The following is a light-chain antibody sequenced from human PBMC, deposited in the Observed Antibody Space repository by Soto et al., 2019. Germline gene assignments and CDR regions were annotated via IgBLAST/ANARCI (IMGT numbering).Light chain of an antibody. CDR2: WAT. CDR1: QTLLYTSNNKNY. Sequence: DVVMTQSPDSVAVSLGERATITCKSSQTLLYTSNNKNYLAWYQQKPGQSPKLLIYWATTRESGVPDRFSGSGYGTDFTLSISGLQAEDVAVYFCQQYYFRPPTFGQGTKVEIK. V-gene: IGKV4-1*01. CDR3: QQYYFRPPT. J-gene: IGKJ1*01.